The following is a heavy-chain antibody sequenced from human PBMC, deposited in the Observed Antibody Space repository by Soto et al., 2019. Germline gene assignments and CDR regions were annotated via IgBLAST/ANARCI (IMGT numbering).Heavy chain of an antibody. CDR1: GYTFTSYG. CDR2: ISAYNGNT. V-gene: IGHV1-18*01. Sequence: ASVKVSCKASGYTFTSYGISWVRQAPGQGLEWMGWISAYNGNTNYAQKLQGRVTMTTDTSTSTAYMELRSLRSDDTAVYYCARAPYSEWELLLGYFDYWGQGTLVTVFS. CDR3: ARAPYSEWELLLGYFDY. J-gene: IGHJ4*02. D-gene: IGHD1-26*01.